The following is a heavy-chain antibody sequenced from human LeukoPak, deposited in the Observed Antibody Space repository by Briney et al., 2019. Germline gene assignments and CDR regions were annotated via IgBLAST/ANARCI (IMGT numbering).Heavy chain of an antibody. CDR3: ARGGGSSVFDY. CDR2: ISNSGGST. CDR1: GFTFSSYA. V-gene: IGHV3-23*01. J-gene: IGHJ4*02. Sequence: GGSLRLSCAASGFTFSSYAMTWVRQAPGEGLEWVSSISNSGGSTYYADSVKGRFTVSRDNSKNTLYLQVSSLRAEDTAVYYCARGGGSSVFDYWGQGALVTVSS. D-gene: IGHD2-15*01.